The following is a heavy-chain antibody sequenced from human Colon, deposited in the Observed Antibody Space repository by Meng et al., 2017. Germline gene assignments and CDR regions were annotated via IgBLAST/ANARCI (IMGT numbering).Heavy chain of an antibody. Sequence: QVQLQVSGPGLVKPSQTLSLPCPIPNGSIKSADYYWNGIRQPPGKGPEWLGYHHSSGNTYYTPSLKSRLAMSLDTSKNQFSLRLTSVTAADTAVYYCARNPVIPDARTFDFWGQGALVTVSS. V-gene: IGHV4-30-4*01. CDR3: ARNPVIPDARTFDF. CDR2: HHSSGNT. D-gene: IGHD2-2*01. J-gene: IGHJ4*02. CDR1: NGSIKSADYY.